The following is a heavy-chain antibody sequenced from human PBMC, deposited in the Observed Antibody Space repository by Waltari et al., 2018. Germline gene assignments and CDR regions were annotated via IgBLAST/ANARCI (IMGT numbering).Heavy chain of an antibody. J-gene: IGHJ4*02. CDR1: GGSISSSSYY. D-gene: IGHD3-10*01. Sequence: QLQLQESGPGLVKPSETLSLTCTVSGGSISSSSYYWGWIRPPPGKGLEWIGSIYYSGSTYYNPSLKSRVTISVDTSKNQFSLKLSSVTAADTAVYYCARGTYYYGSGSYSTVDYWGQGTLVTVSS. CDR3: ARGTYYYGSGSYSTVDY. V-gene: IGHV4-39*07. CDR2: IYYSGST.